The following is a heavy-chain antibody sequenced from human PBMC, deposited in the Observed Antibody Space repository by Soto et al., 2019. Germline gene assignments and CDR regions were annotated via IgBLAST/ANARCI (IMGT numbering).Heavy chain of an antibody. J-gene: IGHJ3*02. CDR3: ARVRSNYDILTGYYTYQYNNDAFDI. V-gene: IGHV1-18*01. Sequence: QVQLVQSGAEVKKPGASVKVSCKASGYTFTSYGISWVRQAPGQGLGWMGWISAYNGNTNYAQKLQGRVTMTTDTSTSTAYMELRSLRSDDTAVYYCARVRSNYDILTGYYTYQYNNDAFDIWGQGTMVTVSS. D-gene: IGHD3-9*01. CDR1: GYTFTSYG. CDR2: ISAYNGNT.